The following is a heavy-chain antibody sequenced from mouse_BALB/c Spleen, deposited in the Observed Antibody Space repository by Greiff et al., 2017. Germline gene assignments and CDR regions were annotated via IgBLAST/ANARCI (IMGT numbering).Heavy chain of an antibody. CDR3: ARSITTATPAWFAY. Sequence: EVQLQESGPSLVKPSQSLSLTCSVTGDSFTSGYWNWIRKFPGKKLEYMGYISYSGSTYYNTSLKSRSSITRDTSKNQSYLQLHSVTTEDTATYYYARSITTATPAWFAYWGQGTLVTVSA. CDR1: GDSFTSGY. V-gene: IGHV3-8*02. J-gene: IGHJ3*01. CDR2: ISYSGST. D-gene: IGHD1-2*01.